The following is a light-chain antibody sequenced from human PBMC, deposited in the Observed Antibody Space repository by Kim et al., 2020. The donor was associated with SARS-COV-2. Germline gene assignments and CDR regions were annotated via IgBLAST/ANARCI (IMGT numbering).Light chain of an antibody. CDR1: SSNIGSSY. Sequence: QSVLSQPPSASGTPGQRVTISCSGSSSNIGSSYVYWYQQLPGTAPKFLIYRDDQRPSGVPDRFSGSKSGTSAALAISGLRSGDEADYFCAAWDETLSGELFRGGTKL. CDR2: RDD. V-gene: IGLV1-47*01. CDR3: AAWDETLSGEL. J-gene: IGLJ2*01.